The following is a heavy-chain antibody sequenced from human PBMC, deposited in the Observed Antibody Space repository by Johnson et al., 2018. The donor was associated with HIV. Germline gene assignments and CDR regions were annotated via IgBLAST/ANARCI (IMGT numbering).Heavy chain of an antibody. CDR3: VKDGASGHNYGCGDGAFDI. CDR1: GFTFSSYC. V-gene: IGHV3-30*02. Sequence: QVQLVESGGGVVQPGGSLRLSCAASGFTFSSYCMHWVRQAPGKGLEWVAFIRYDGSNTYYADSVKGRFTISRDNSKNTLYLQMNSLRTEDTAVYFGVKDGASGHNYGCGDGAFDIWGQGTMVTVSS. J-gene: IGHJ3*02. CDR2: IRYDGSNT. D-gene: IGHD5-18*01.